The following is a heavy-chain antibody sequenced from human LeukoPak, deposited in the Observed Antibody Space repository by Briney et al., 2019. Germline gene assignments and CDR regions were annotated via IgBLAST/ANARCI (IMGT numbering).Heavy chain of an antibody. CDR1: GGTFSSYA. V-gene: IGHV1-69*05. Sequence: SVKVSCKASGGTFSSYAISWVRQAPGQGLEWMGGIIPIFGTANYAQKFQGRVTITTDESTSTAYMELSSLRSEDTAVHYCARSPPYDSSGYVLDYWGQGTLVTVSS. CDR2: IIPIFGTA. CDR3: ARSPPYDSSGYVLDY. D-gene: IGHD3-22*01. J-gene: IGHJ4*02.